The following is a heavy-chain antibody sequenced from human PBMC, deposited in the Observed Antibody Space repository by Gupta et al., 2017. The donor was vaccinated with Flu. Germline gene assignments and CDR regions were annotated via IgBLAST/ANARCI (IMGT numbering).Heavy chain of an antibody. CDR3: TRDFTGYSDL. CDR2: LSDDGDTT. D-gene: IGHD3-9*01. Sequence: HWVRQAPGGGLDWVARLSDDGDTTNYADSVKGRFTISRDNTRNAFYLQMNSLRAEDTAVYYCTRDFTGYSDLWGQGTQVTVSS. V-gene: IGHV3-74*01. J-gene: IGHJ5*02.